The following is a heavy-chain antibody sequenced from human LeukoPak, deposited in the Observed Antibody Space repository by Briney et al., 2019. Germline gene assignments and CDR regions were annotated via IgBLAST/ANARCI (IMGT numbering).Heavy chain of an antibody. CDR1: GFTVSSNY. V-gene: IGHV3-53*01. CDR3: ARDLGSSGSDAFDI. Sequence: GGSLRLSCAASGFTVSSNYMSWARQAPGKGLEWVSVIYSGGSTYYADSVKGRFTISRDNSKNTLYLQMNSLRAEDTAVYYCARDLGSSGSDAFDIWGQGTMVTVSS. D-gene: IGHD3-22*01. J-gene: IGHJ3*02. CDR2: IYSGGST.